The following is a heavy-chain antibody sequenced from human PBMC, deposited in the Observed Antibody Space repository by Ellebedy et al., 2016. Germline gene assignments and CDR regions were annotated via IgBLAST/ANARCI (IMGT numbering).Heavy chain of an antibody. J-gene: IGHJ4*02. CDR1: GGFITSYDYY. CDR2: VNYRGST. V-gene: IGHV4-39*01. Sequence: SETLSLTCSVSGGFITSYDYYWAYIRQPPGKGLEWIGSVNYRGSTYYNASLESRVTMSVDTSKNQFSLRLRSVTAADSAVYFCARAYGAYHFDSWGQGTLVTVSS. D-gene: IGHD4-17*01. CDR3: ARAYGAYHFDS.